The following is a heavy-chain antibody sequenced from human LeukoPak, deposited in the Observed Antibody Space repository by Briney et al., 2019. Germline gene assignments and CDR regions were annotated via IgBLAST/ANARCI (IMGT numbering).Heavy chain of an antibody. CDR2: ISFDGTTK. J-gene: IGHJ3*02. V-gene: IGHV3-30*18. CDR3: VKGKDLYGALDI. D-gene: IGHD3-16*01. Sequence: AGNSLRLSCAASGFTVSTSVMHWVRQAPGKGLDWAAIISFDGTTKYYADSVKGRFTISRDNYKNTLFLQMDSLRVDDTAVYYCVKGKDLYGALDIWGQGTMVTVSS. CDR1: GFTVSTSV.